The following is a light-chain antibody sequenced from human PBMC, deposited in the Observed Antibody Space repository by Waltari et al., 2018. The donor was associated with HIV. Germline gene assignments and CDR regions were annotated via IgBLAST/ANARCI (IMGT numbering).Light chain of an antibody. CDR1: SSNIGSNY. V-gene: IGLV1-47*01. Sequence: QSVLTQPPSASGTPGQRVTISCSGGSSNIGSNYLYWYQQLPGTAPKLLNYRNNQRPSGVPDRFSGSKSGTSASLAISGLRSEDEADYYCAAWDDSLSGWVFGGGTKLTVL. CDR2: RNN. CDR3: AAWDDSLSGWV. J-gene: IGLJ3*02.